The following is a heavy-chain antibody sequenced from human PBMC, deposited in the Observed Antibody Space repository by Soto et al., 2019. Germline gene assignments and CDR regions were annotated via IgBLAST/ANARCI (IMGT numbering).Heavy chain of an antibody. V-gene: IGHV1-69*13. CDR1: GCTFSSYA. D-gene: IGHD6-19*01. J-gene: IGHJ4*02. CDR2: IIPIFGTA. Sequence: SVKVSCKASGCTFSSYAISWVCQAPGQGLEWMGGIIPIFGTANYAQKFQGRVTITADESTSTACMELSSLRSEDTAVYYCARDQPIAVAGTVSAGVFDYWGQGTLVTVSS. CDR3: ARDQPIAVAGTVSAGVFDY.